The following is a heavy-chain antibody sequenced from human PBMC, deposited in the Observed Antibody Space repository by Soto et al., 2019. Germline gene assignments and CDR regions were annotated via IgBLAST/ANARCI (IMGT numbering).Heavy chain of an antibody. Sequence: QVQLVQSGAEVKKPGSSGKVSCKASGGTFSSYAISWVRQAPGQGLEWMGGIIHISDTTNYAQKFQGRVTITADESTSTAYMELSSLRSEDTAVYYCARSQGSSTSLEIYYYYYYGMDVWGQGTTVTVSS. J-gene: IGHJ6*02. V-gene: IGHV1-69*01. CDR1: GGTFSSYA. CDR3: ARSQGSSTSLEIYYYYYYGMDV. CDR2: IIHISDTT. D-gene: IGHD2-2*01.